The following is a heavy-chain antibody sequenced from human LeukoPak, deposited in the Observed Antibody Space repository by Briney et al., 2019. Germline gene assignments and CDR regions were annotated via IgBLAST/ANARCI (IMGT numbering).Heavy chain of an antibody. CDR3: ASAPRIKYYYYYGMDV. CDR1: GGSFSRYA. J-gene: IGHJ6*04. Sequence: SVKVSCKASGGSFSRYAISWVRQAPGQGLEWMGGIIPIVGTANYAQKFQGRVTITADESTSTAYMELSSLRSEDTAVYYCASAPRIKYYYYYGMDVWGKGTTVTVSS. V-gene: IGHV1-69*01. CDR2: IIPIVGTA.